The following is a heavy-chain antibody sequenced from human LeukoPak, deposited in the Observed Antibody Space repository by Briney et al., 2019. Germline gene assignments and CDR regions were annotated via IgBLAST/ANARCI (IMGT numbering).Heavy chain of an antibody. CDR1: GGSISSGDYY. Sequence: PSQTLSLTCTVSGGSISSGDYYWSWIRQPPGKGLEWIGHIYYSGSTYYNPSLKSRVTISVDTSKNQFSLKLSSVTAADTAVYYCARTHGDNAETHYFDYWGQGTLVTVSS. CDR3: ARTHGDNAETHYFDY. D-gene: IGHD1-1*01. CDR2: IYYSGST. J-gene: IGHJ4*02. V-gene: IGHV4-30-4*01.